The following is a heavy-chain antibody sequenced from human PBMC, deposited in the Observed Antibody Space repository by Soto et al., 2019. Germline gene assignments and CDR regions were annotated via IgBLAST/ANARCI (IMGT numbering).Heavy chain of an antibody. CDR1: GYTFTSYG. CDR2: ISAYNGNT. D-gene: IGHD5-18*01. Sequence: ASVKVSCKASGYTFTSYGISWVRQAPGQGLEWMGWISAYNGNTNYAQKLQGRVTMTTDTSTSTAYMELRSLRSDDTAVYYCARTHSINTAMAIYYYGMDVWGQGTTVTVSS. CDR3: ARTHSINTAMAIYYYGMDV. J-gene: IGHJ6*02. V-gene: IGHV1-18*01.